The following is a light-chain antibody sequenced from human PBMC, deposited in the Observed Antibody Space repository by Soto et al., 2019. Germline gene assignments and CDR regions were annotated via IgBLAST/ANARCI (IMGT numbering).Light chain of an antibody. CDR1: QSISSY. CDR2: AAS. Sequence: DIQMTQSPSSLSASVGDRVTITCRASQSISSYLNWYQQKPGKATKLLIYAASSLQSGVPSRFRGRGSGTDFPLTISSLQPEDFATYHCQQSYSTWTLGQGTKVEIK. V-gene: IGKV1-39*01. J-gene: IGKJ1*01. CDR3: QQSYSTWT.